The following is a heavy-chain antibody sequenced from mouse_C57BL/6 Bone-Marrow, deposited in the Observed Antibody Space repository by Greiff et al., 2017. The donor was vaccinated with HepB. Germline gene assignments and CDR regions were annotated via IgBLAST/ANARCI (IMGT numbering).Heavy chain of an antibody. J-gene: IGHJ4*01. CDR3: TGSYYYGSSYDAMDY. Sequence: EVQLMESGGGLVQPGGSMKLSCVASGFTFSNYWMNWVRQSPEKGLEWVAQIRLKSDNYATHYAESVKGRFTISRDDSKSSVYLQMNNLRAEDTGIYYCTGSYYYGSSYDAMDYWGQGTSVTVSS. V-gene: IGHV6-3*01. CDR2: IRLKSDNYAT. D-gene: IGHD1-1*01. CDR1: GFTFSNYW.